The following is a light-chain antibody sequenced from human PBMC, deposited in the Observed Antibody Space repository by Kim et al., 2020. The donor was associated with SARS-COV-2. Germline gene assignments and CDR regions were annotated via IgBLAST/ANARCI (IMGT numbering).Light chain of an antibody. Sequence: KVTISCSGSRSNIGNNYVSWYQQLPGTAPKLLIYDNNKRPSGIPDRFSGSKSGTSATLGITGLQTGDEADYYCGTWDSSLSAGWVFGGGTQLTVL. CDR2: DNN. CDR3: GTWDSSLSAGWV. V-gene: IGLV1-51*01. J-gene: IGLJ3*02. CDR1: RSNIGNNY.